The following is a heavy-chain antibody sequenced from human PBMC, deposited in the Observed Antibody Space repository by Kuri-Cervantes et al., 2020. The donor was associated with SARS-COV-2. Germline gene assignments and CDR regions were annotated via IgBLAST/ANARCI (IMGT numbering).Heavy chain of an antibody. CDR2: IYYSGST. D-gene: IGHD3-16*01. J-gene: IGHJ4*02. CDR3: ARGHRRWGYFDY. Sequence: SETLSLTCTVSGGSISSYYWSWIRRPPGKGLEWIGYIYYSGSTNYNPSLKSRVTISVDTSKNQFSLKLSSVTAADTAVYYCARGHRRWGYFDYWGQGTLVTVSS. V-gene: IGHV4-59*12. CDR1: GGSISSYY.